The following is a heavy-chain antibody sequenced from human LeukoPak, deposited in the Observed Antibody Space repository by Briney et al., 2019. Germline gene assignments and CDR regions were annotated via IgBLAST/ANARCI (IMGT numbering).Heavy chain of an antibody. CDR1: GFTFSSYA. J-gene: IGHJ4*02. CDR2: LSGSGGST. Sequence: PGRSLRLSCAASGFTFSSYAMHWVRQAPGEGLEWVSGLSGSGGSTWYADSVKGRFTISRDNSKNTVYLHMNSLRAEDTAVYYCAKFEGLCGSANTCYHFDCWGQGTLVTVSS. V-gene: IGHV3-23*01. CDR3: AKFEGLCGSANTCYHFDC. D-gene: IGHD2-2*01.